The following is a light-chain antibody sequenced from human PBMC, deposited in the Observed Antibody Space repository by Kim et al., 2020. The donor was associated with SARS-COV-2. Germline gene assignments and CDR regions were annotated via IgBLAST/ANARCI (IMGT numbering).Light chain of an antibody. Sequence: SASVGDRVTITCRASQSITKYLNWYQLKPGKAPKLLIYAASSLQSGVPSRFSGSGSGTDFTLTISSLQPEVFAIYYCQQSYSTPRTFGQGTKLEI. J-gene: IGKJ2*01. CDR1: QSITKY. V-gene: IGKV1-39*01. CDR3: QQSYSTPRT. CDR2: AAS.